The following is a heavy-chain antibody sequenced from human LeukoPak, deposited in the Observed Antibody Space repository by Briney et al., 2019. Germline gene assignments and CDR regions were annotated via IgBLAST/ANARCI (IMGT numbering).Heavy chain of an antibody. CDR2: INPSGDST. Sequence: ASVKVSCTASGYTFTINHIHWVRQAPGQGLKWMGVINPSGDSTTYAQNFQGRVTMTRNTSISTAYMELSSLRSEDTAVYYCARGLFRHYYGMDVWGQGTTVTVSS. CDR1: GYTFTINH. V-gene: IGHV1-46*01. CDR3: ARGLFRHYYGMDV. J-gene: IGHJ6*02.